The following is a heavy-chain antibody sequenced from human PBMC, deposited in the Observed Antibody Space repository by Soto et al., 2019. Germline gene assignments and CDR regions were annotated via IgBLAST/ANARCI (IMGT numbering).Heavy chain of an antibody. CDR1: GFIFSHAW. Sequence: EVQLVESGGDLVKPGGSLRLSCAASGFIFSHAWFHWVRQPPGKGLELVGRVKNNGGATDYAASVKGSFTISRDDSKDTVYLHMSSLRTEDTAIYYCAADLGPAYDSNNWFDPWGQGTLVTVSS. J-gene: IGHJ5*02. CDR3: AADLGPAYDSNNWFDP. D-gene: IGHD2-21*01. V-gene: IGHV3-15*07. CDR2: VKNNGGAT.